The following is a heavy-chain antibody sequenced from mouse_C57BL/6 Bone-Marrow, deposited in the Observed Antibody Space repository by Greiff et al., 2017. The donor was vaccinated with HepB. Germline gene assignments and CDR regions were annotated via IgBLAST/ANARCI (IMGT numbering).Heavy chain of an antibody. CDR3: ARRVEDYYGNYGFAY. V-gene: IGHV1-52*01. CDR2: IDPSDSAT. D-gene: IGHD2-1*01. CDR1: GYTFTSYW. J-gene: IGHJ3*01. Sequence: QVQLQQPGAELVRPGSSVKLSCKASGYTFTSYWMHWVKQRPIQGLEWIGNIDPSDSATHYNQKFKDKATLTVDKSSSTAYMQLSSLTSEDSAVYYCARRVEDYYGNYGFAYWGQGTLVTVSA.